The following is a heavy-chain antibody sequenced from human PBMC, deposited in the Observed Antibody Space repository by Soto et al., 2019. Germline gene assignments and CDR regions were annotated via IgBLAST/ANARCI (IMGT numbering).Heavy chain of an antibody. CDR3: ARGMGARPYYYDSSGYHNDAFDI. V-gene: IGHV1-3*01. Sequence: GASVKVSCKASGYTFTSYAIHWVRQAPGQRLEWMGWINAGNGNTKYSQKFQGRVTITRDTSASTAYMELSSLRSEDTAVYYCARGMGARPYYYDSSGYHNDAFDIWGQGTMVTVSS. CDR1: GYTFTSYA. J-gene: IGHJ3*02. D-gene: IGHD3-22*01. CDR2: INAGNGNT.